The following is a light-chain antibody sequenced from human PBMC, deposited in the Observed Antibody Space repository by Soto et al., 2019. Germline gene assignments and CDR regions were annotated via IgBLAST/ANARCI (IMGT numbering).Light chain of an antibody. V-gene: IGKV3-11*01. Sequence: EIVLTQSPATLSLSPGEIATLSCRASQSVSSYLAWYQQKPGQAPRLLIYDASNRATGIPARFSGSGSGTDFTLIISSLEPEDFAVYYCQQRSNWPRLTFGGGTKVDIK. J-gene: IGKJ4*01. CDR3: QQRSNWPRLT. CDR2: DAS. CDR1: QSVSSY.